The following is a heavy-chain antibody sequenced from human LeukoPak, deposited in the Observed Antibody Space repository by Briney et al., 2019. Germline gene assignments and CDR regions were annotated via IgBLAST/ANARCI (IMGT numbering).Heavy chain of an antibody. Sequence: ASVKVSCKASGYTFTGYYIHWVRQAPGQGLEWMGWINPISGGTNYAQKFQGRVTMTRDTSISTAYMELSSLRSEDTAVYYCARVNRGYSYGALDYWGQGTLVTVSS. V-gene: IGHV1-2*02. CDR2: INPISGGT. D-gene: IGHD5-18*01. CDR1: GYTFTGYY. CDR3: ARVNRGYSYGALDY. J-gene: IGHJ4*02.